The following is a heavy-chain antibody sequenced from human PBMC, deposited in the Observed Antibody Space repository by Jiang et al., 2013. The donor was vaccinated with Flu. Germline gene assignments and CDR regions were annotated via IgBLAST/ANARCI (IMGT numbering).Heavy chain of an antibody. CDR1: RFIFSGNT. CDR2: ISTTSKYI. D-gene: IGHD3-10*02. V-gene: IGHV3-21*06. Sequence: VQLVESGGGLVRPGGSLRLSCAASRFIFSGNTMNWVRLAPGRGLEWVSSISTTSKYIYYADSVRGRFTISRDNARNSVFLEMNGLRPDDTGVYYCARERPSRTYVHFYGMDVWGQGTTVTVSS. J-gene: IGHJ6*02. CDR3: ARERPSRTYVHFYGMDV.